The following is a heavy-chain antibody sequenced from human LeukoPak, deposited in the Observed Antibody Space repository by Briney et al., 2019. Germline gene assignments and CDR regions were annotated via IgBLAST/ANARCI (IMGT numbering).Heavy chain of an antibody. J-gene: IGHJ4*02. V-gene: IGHV3-30*18. D-gene: IGHD3/OR15-3a*01. CDR2: ISYDGSNK. Sequence: PGRSLRLSCAASGFTFSSYGMHWVRQAPGKGLEWVAVISYDGSNKYYADSVKGRFTISRDNSKNTLYLQMNSLRAEDTAVYYCAKGKEIYVDLPTPFDYWGQGTLVTVSS. CDR1: GFTFSSYG. CDR3: AKGKEIYVDLPTPFDY.